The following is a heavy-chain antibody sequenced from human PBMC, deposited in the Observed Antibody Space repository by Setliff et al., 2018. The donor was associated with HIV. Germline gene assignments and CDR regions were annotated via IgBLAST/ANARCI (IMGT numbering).Heavy chain of an antibody. CDR1: GDSISTDY. CDR3: ARAVHSGWYYFDY. J-gene: IGHJ4*02. Sequence: SETLSLTCTVSGDSISTDYWTWIRQPPGKGLEWIGYIYNSASTSYNPSLKSRFTISRDNAKNSLYLQMNSLRAEDTAVYYCARAVHSGWYYFDYWGQGTLVTVSS. CDR2: IYNSAST. D-gene: IGHD6-19*01. V-gene: IGHV4-4*08.